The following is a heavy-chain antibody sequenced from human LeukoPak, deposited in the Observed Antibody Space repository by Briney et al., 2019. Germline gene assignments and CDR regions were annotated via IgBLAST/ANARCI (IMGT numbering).Heavy chain of an antibody. D-gene: IGHD1-14*01. CDR2: INSDSSDI. J-gene: IGHJ4*02. Sequence: GGSLRLSCAASGFTFSSNGMNWVRQAPGKGLEWVSVINSDSSDIHYADSVKGRFTISRDNSKNTLYLQMNSLKADDTAVYYCAKYRTTSAPPRNFDYWGQGTLVTVSS. V-gene: IGHV3-23*03. CDR1: GFTFSSNG. CDR3: AKYRTTSAPPRNFDY.